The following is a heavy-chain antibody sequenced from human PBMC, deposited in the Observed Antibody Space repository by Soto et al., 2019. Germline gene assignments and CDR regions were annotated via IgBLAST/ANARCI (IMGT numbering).Heavy chain of an antibody. D-gene: IGHD4-17*01. J-gene: IGHJ4*02. CDR1: GGSISSGGYS. Sequence: SETLSLTCAVSGGSISSGGYSWSWIRQPPGKGLEWIGYIYHSGSTYYNPSLKSRVTISVDRSKNQFSLKLSSVTAADTAVYYCARDRNGDHYFDYWGQGTLVTVSS. CDR2: IYHSGST. V-gene: IGHV4-30-2*01. CDR3: ARDRNGDHYFDY.